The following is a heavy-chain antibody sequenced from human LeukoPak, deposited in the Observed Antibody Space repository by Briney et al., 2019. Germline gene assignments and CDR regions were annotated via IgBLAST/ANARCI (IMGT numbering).Heavy chain of an antibody. CDR2: ISGSGGST. CDR3: AKLGEINYYGSGSYCY. V-gene: IGHV3-23*01. Sequence: PGGSLRLSCAASGFTFSSYAMSWVRQAPGKGLEWVSAISGSGGSTYYADSVKGRFTISRDNSKNTLYLQMNSLRAEDTAVYYCAKLGEINYYGSGSYCYWGQGTLVTVSS. J-gene: IGHJ4*02. CDR1: GFTFSSYA. D-gene: IGHD3-10*01.